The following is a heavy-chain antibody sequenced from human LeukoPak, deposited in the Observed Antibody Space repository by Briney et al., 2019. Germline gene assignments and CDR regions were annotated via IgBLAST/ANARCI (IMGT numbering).Heavy chain of an antibody. J-gene: IGHJ4*02. D-gene: IGHD5-12*01. CDR2: INHSGST. CDR1: GGSFSGYY. Sequence: PSETLSLTCAVYGGSFSGYYWSWIRQPPGKGLEWIGEINHSGSTNYNPSLKSRVTTSVDTSKNQFSLKLSSVTAADTAVYYCARIMVAIPFDYWGQGTLVTVSS. V-gene: IGHV4-34*01. CDR3: ARIMVAIPFDY.